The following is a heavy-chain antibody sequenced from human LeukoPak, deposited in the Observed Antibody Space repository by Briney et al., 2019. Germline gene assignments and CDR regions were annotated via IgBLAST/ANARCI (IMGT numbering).Heavy chain of an antibody. J-gene: IGHJ4*02. CDR2: ISYDGSNE. V-gene: IGHV3-30*18. CDR1: GLPFSSYA. Sequence: GGSLRLSCAASGLPFSSYAMHWVRQAPGKGLEWVALISYDGSNEHYADSVKGRFTISRDNSKNTLYLQVNSLRAEDTAVYYCAKSKFPCIGNNCYSPDYWGQGTLVTVSS. CDR3: AKSKFPCIGNNCYSPDY. D-gene: IGHD2-15*01.